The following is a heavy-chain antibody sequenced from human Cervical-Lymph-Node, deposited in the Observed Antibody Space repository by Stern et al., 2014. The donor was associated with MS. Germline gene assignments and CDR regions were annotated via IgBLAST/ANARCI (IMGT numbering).Heavy chain of an antibody. V-gene: IGHV4-61*02. Sequence: VQLVESGPGLVKPSQTLSLTCTLSGGSVSSGSSYWSWIRQPAGKGLEWIGRIHPSGDAFYTPSLKSRVTIAPDTSKTQISLKLNSVTAADTAVYYCASGYRFFESWGQGTLVTVSS. CDR1: GGSVSSGSSY. D-gene: IGHD5-18*01. J-gene: IGHJ4*02. CDR2: IHPSGDA. CDR3: ASGYRFFES.